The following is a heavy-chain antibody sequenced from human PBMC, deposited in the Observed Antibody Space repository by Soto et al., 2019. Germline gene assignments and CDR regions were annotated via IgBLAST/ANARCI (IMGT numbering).Heavy chain of an antibody. CDR3: ARAAEARITIFGVVIPRYYYYYGMDV. D-gene: IGHD3-3*01. V-gene: IGHV1-18*01. J-gene: IGHJ6*02. CDR1: GYTFTSYG. Sequence: ASVKVSCKASGYTFTSYGISWVRQAPGQGLEWMGWIIAYNGNTNYAQKLQGRVTMTTDTSTSTAYMELRSLRSDDTAVYYCARAAEARITIFGVVIPRYYYYYGMDVWGQGTTVTVSS. CDR2: IIAYNGNT.